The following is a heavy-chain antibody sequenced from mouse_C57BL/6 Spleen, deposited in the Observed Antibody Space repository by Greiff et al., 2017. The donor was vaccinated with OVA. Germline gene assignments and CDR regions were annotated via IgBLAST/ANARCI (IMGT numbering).Heavy chain of an antibody. V-gene: IGHV1-80*01. D-gene: IGHD2-4*01. CDR1: GYAFSSYW. J-gene: IGHJ3*01. CDR3: ARSLDYDYDDRAWFAY. CDR2: IYPGDGDT. Sequence: QVQLQQSGAELVKPGASVKISCKASGYAFSSYWMNWVKKRPGKGLEWIGQIYPGDGDTNYNGKFKGKATLTADKSSSTAYMQLSSLTSEDSAVYFCARSLDYDYDDRAWFAYWGQGTLVTVSA.